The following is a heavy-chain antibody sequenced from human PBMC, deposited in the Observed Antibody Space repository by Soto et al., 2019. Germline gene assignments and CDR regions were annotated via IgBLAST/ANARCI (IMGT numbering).Heavy chain of an antibody. Sequence: PSETLSLTCTVSGGSISSSSYYWGWIRHPPGKGLEWIGGIYYSGSTYYNPSLKSRVTISVDTSENQFSLKLSSVTAADTAVYYCARHEDYDFWSGGNWYFDLWGRGXLVTVSS. CDR2: IYYSGST. J-gene: IGHJ2*01. CDR1: GGSISSSSYY. D-gene: IGHD3-3*01. CDR3: ARHEDYDFWSGGNWYFDL. V-gene: IGHV4-39*01.